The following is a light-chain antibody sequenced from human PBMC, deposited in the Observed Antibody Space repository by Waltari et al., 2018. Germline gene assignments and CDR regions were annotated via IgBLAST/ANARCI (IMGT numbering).Light chain of an antibody. Sequence: EIVMTQSPATLSVSPGERATLSCRASQRVSSKLAWYQQKPGQAPRLLIYGASTRATGIPARFSGSGSGTEFTLTISSLQSEDFAVYYCQQYNNWPLTFGQGTRLEIK. CDR1: QRVSSK. J-gene: IGKJ5*01. V-gene: IGKV3-15*01. CDR3: QQYNNWPLT. CDR2: GAS.